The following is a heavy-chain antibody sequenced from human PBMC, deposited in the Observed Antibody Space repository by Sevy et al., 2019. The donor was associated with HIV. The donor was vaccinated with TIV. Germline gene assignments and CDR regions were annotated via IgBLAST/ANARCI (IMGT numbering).Heavy chain of an antibody. CDR3: AKTINSGGGVVPAANYYYYGLDV. J-gene: IGHJ6*02. CDR1: GFTFSGYA. CDR2: INGKGRST. V-gene: IGHV3-23*01. D-gene: IGHD2-2*01. Sequence: GGSLRLSCAASGFTFSGYAMNWVRQAPGKGLEWVSAINGKGRSTHYADSVEGRLTISSDNAKNTLYLQMNSLRAEDTAVYYCAKTINSGGGVVPAANYYYYGLDVWGQGTTVTVSS.